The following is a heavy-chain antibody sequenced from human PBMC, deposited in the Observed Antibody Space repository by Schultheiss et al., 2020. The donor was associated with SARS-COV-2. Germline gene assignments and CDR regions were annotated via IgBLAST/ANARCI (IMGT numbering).Heavy chain of an antibody. V-gene: IGHV3-30*03. CDR3: ARNSWFRHYYYYYMDV. J-gene: IGHJ6*03. D-gene: IGHD2-8*02. Sequence: GESLKISCVGSGFRFSNAWMSWVRQAPGKGLEWVAVISYDGSNKYYADSVKGRFTISRDNSKNTLYLQMNSLRAEDTAVYYCARNSWFRHYYYYYMDVWGKGTTVTVYS. CDR2: ISYDGSNK. CDR1: GFRFSNAW.